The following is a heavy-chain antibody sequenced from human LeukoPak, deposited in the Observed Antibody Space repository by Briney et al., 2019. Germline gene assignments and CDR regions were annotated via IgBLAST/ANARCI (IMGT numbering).Heavy chain of an antibody. V-gene: IGHV4-34*01. CDR3: ARGRIAARFGFLDTRAAFDI. D-gene: IGHD6-6*01. CDR1: GGSFSGYY. Sequence: SETLSLTCAVYGGSFSGYYWSWIRQPPGKVLEWIGEINHSGSTNYNPSLKSRVTISVDTSKNQFSLKLSSVTAADTAVYYCARGRIAARFGFLDTRAAFDIWGQGTMVTVSS. CDR2: INHSGST. J-gene: IGHJ3*02.